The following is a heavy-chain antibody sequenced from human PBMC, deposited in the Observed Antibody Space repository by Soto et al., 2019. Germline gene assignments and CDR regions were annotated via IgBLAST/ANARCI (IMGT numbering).Heavy chain of an antibody. J-gene: IGHJ4*02. CDR1: GYTNPRYH. D-gene: IGHD4-17*01. V-gene: IGHV1-46*01. CDR3: ARDPNYGDIFDY. CDR2: INPSGGST. Sequence: ASVKVYCKTSGYTNPRYHMHWVRQAPGQGLEWMGIINPSGGSTSYAQKFQGRVTMTRDTSTSTVYMELSSLRSGDTAVYYCARDPNYGDIFDYWGQGTLVTVSS.